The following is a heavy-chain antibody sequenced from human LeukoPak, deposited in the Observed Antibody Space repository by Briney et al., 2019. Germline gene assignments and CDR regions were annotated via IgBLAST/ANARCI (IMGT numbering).Heavy chain of an antibody. D-gene: IGHD5-24*01. CDR1: SGSISSGVYY. J-gene: IGHJ4*02. CDR3: ARGVRWLQLSYFDY. V-gene: IGHV4-31*03. Sequence: SQTLALICPVSSGSISSGVYYWSWIRQHPGKVLEWIGYIYYSGSTYYNPSLKSRVTISVDTSKNQFSLKLSSVTAADRAVYYCARGVRWLQLSYFDYWGQGTLVTVSS. CDR2: IYYSGST.